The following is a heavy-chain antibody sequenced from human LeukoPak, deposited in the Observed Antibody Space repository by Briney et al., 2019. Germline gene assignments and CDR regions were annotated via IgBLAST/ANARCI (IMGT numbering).Heavy chain of an antibody. D-gene: IGHD4-17*01. CDR2: IWYDGSNK. CDR1: GFTFSEYA. CDR3: ARDRTLDGDYPTRVPGPTDY. Sequence: GRSLRLSCAASGFTFSEYAMHWVRQAPGKGLEWVAVIWYDGSNKYYADSVKGRFTISRDNSKNTLYLQMNSLRAEDTAVYYCARDRTLDGDYPTRVPGPTDYWGQGTLVTVSS. J-gene: IGHJ4*02. V-gene: IGHV3-33*08.